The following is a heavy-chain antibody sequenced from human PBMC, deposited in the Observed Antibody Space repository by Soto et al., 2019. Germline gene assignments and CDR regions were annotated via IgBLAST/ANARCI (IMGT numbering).Heavy chain of an antibody. J-gene: IGHJ6*02. V-gene: IGHV4-61*01. D-gene: IGHD6-6*01. CDR2: IYYSGST. CDR1: GGSVSSGSYY. CDR3: ARASPPAPVYSSSYYYYYDMDV. Sequence: SETLSLTCPVSGGSVSSGSYYWSWIRQPPGKGLEWIGYIYYSGSTNYNPSLKSRVTVSVDTSKNQFSLKLSSVTAAYTAVYYCARASPPAPVYSSSYYYYYDMDVWGQGTTVTVS.